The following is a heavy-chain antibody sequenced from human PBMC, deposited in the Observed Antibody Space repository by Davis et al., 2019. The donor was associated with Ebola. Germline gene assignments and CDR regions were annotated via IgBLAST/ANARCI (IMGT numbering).Heavy chain of an antibody. CDR3: AKDCCSGGSWGVGY. V-gene: IGHV3-23*01. Sequence: GESLKISCAASGFTFSSYAMSWVRQAPGKGLEWVSAISGSGGSTYYADSVKGRFTISRDNSKNTLYLQMNSLRAEDTAVYYCAKDCCSGGSWGVGYWGQGTLVTVSS. J-gene: IGHJ4*02. D-gene: IGHD2-15*01. CDR1: GFTFSSYA. CDR2: ISGSGGST.